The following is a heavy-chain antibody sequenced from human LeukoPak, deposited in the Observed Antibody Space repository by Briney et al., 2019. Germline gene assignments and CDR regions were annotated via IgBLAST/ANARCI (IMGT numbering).Heavy chain of an antibody. D-gene: IGHD3-10*01. Sequence: GASVKVSCKASGYTFTSYGISWVRQAPGQGLEWMGWISGYNGNTNYAQKLQGRVTMTTDTSTSTAYMELRSLRSDDTAVYYCARGSSTMVRGVHDYWGRGTLVTVSS. CDR2: ISGYNGNT. CDR1: GYTFTSYG. V-gene: IGHV1-18*01. CDR3: ARGSSTMVRGVHDY. J-gene: IGHJ4*02.